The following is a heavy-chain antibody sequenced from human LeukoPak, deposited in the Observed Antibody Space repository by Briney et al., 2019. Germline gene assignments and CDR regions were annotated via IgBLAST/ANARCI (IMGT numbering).Heavy chain of an antibody. CDR2: INPNSGGT. CDR3: ARGLRAQLVLRYYYYMDV. CDR1: GYTFTGYY. Sequence: ASVKVSCKASGYTFTGYYMHWVRQAPGQGLEWMGWINPNSGGTNYAQKFQGRVTMTRDTSISTAYMELSSLRSEDTAVYYCARGLRAQLVLRYYYYMDVWGKGTTVTVSS. J-gene: IGHJ6*03. D-gene: IGHD6-6*01. V-gene: IGHV1-2*02.